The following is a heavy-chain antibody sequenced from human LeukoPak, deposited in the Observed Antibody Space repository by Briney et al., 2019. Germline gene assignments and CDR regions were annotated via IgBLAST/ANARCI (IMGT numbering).Heavy chain of an antibody. CDR2: IWYDGSNK. J-gene: IGHJ6*02. V-gene: IGHV3-33*01. Sequence: EGSLRLSCAASGFTFSSYGMHWVRQAPGKGLEWVAVIWYDGSNKYYADSVKGRFTISRDNSKNTLYLQMNSLRAEDTAVYYCARDDIVVVPAAIYYYGMDVWGQGTTVTVSS. CDR1: GFTFSSYG. D-gene: IGHD2-2*01. CDR3: ARDDIVVVPAAIYYYGMDV.